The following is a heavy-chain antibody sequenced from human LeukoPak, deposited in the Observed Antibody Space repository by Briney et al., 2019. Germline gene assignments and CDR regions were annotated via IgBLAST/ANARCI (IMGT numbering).Heavy chain of an antibody. CDR1: GFTVSGNY. V-gene: IGHV3-66*01. D-gene: IGHD2-15*01. CDR3: ARTVPGYCSGGSCLGY. CDR2: IFSGRNT. Sequence: GGSLRLSCAASGFTVSGNYLSWVRQAPGKGLDWVSVIFSGRNTYYADSVKGRFTISTDNSKNTLDLQMNSLRAEDTAVYYCARTVPGYCSGGSCLGYWGQGTLVTVSS. J-gene: IGHJ4*02.